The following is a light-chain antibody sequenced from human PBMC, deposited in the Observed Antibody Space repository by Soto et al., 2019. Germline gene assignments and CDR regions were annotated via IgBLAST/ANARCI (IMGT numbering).Light chain of an antibody. J-gene: IGKJ1*01. CDR3: MQALQTWT. CDR1: QSLLHSNGYSY. CDR2: LGS. V-gene: IGKV2-28*01. Sequence: DIVLNQTPLSLPVTPGEQASISCRSSQSLLHSNGYSYLDWYQKKPGQSPQLLIYLGSNRASGVPDRFSGSGSGTDFTLKISRVEAEDVGVYYCMQALQTWTFGQGTKVDIK.